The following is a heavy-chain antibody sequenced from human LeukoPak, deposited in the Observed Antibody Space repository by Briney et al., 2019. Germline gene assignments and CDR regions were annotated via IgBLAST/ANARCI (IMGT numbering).Heavy chain of an antibody. D-gene: IGHD3-22*01. Sequence: GASVKVSCKASGYTFTSYGISWVRQDPGQRLEWMGWISGYNGYTHYAHNLQGRVTMTTDTSTSTAYMELRSLRSDDTAVYYCARDEARYSSGYYPNWFDPWGQGTLVTV. CDR1: GYTFTSYG. J-gene: IGHJ5*02. CDR3: ARDEARYSSGYYPNWFDP. CDR2: ISGYNGYT. V-gene: IGHV1-18*01.